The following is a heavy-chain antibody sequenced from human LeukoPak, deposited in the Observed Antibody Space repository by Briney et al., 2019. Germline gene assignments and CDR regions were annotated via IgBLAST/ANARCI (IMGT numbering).Heavy chain of an antibody. CDR3: ARDLGFDY. J-gene: IGHJ4*02. Sequence: GGPLRLSCAASGFTFSSYGMHWVRQAPGKGLEWVAVIWYDGSDKYHADSVKGRFTISRDNAKNSLYLQMNSLRAEDTAVYYCARDLGFDYWGQGTLVTVSS. CDR1: GFTFSSYG. CDR2: IWYDGSDK. V-gene: IGHV3-33*01. D-gene: IGHD3-16*01.